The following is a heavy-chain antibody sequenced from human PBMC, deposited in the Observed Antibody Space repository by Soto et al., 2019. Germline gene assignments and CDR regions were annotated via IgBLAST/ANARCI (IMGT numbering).Heavy chain of an antibody. CDR3: ARVRGDYYDSTNSGAFDI. CDR2: ISAYNGNT. Sequence: ASVKVSCKASGYTFTSYGISWGRQAPGQGLEWMGWISAYNGNTNYAQKLQGRVTMTTDTSTSTAYMELRSLRSDDTAVYYCARVRGDYYDSTNSGAFDIWGQGTMVTVSS. D-gene: IGHD3-22*01. V-gene: IGHV1-18*04. CDR1: GYTFTSYG. J-gene: IGHJ3*02.